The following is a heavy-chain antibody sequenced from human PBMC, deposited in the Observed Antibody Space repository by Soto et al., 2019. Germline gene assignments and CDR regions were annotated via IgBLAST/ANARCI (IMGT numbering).Heavy chain of an antibody. V-gene: IGHV3-21*01. D-gene: IGHD6-13*01. CDR2: ISSNSAYI. Sequence: GGSLSLSCAASGFTFSSFTMNWGRHPQGKGQEWVSTISSNSAYISYTDALRGRCTISTDNANNSLYLQMNSPLTEDAAAYYCTRDASPDSSARGCFDLWGQGTLVTVSS. J-gene: IGHJ5*02. CDR3: TRDASPDSSARGCFDL. CDR1: GFTFSSFT.